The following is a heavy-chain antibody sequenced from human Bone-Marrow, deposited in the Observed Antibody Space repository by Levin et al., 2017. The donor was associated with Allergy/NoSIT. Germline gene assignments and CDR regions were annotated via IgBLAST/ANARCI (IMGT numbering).Heavy chain of an antibody. J-gene: IGHJ6*02. Sequence: SGPTLVKPTQTLTLTCTFSGFSLSTSGVGVGWIRQPPGKALEWLALIYWDDDKRYSPSLKSRLTITKDTSKNQVVLTMTNMDPVDTATYYCAHRQNSAGALRFLEDGDDDYGMDVWGQGTTVTVSS. D-gene: IGHD3-3*01. CDR1: GFSLSTSGVG. CDR3: AHRQNSAGALRFLEDGDDDYGMDV. V-gene: IGHV2-5*02. CDR2: IYWDDDK.